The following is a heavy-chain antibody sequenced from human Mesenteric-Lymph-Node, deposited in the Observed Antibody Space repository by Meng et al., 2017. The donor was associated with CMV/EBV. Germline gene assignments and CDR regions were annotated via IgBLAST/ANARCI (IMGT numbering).Heavy chain of an antibody. CDR2: ISYDGSNK. CDR1: GFTFSSYA. D-gene: IGHD1-26*01. J-gene: IGHJ6*02. V-gene: IGHV3-30*04. Sequence: GGSLRLSCAASGFTFSSYAMHWVRQAPGKGLEWVAVISYDGSNKYYADSVEGRFTISRDNSKNTLYLQMNSLRAEDTAVYYCARASLPTNWELLFSYYYYYGMDVWGQGTTVTVSS. CDR3: ARASLPTNWELLFSYYYYYGMDV.